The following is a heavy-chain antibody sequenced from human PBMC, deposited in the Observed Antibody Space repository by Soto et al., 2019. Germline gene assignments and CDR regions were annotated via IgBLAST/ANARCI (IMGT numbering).Heavy chain of an antibody. V-gene: IGHV4-34*01. CDR1: GGSFSGYD. J-gene: IGHJ4*02. CDR2: INHSGST. CDR3: ARGYCSGGSCYLYYFDY. D-gene: IGHD2-15*01. Sequence: PSETLXLTCAVYGGSFSGYDWSWIRQPPGKGLEWIGEINHSGSTNYNPSLKSRVTISVDTSKNQFSLKLSSVTAADTAVYYCARGYCSGGSCYLYYFDYWGQGTLVTVSS.